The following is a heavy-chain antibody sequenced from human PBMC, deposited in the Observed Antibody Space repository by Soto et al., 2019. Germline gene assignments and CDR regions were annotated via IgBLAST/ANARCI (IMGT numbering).Heavy chain of an antibody. J-gene: IGHJ6*02. CDR1: GYSFTNYA. Sequence: ASVKVSCKASGYSFTNYAISWVRQAHGQGLEWMGGIIPVFGTANYAQKFQGRVTIIADESTSTAYMELSSLRSEDTAVYYCARLPYCTDGVCYPLDSYYGTDVWGQGTTVTVSS. D-gene: IGHD2-8*01. V-gene: IGHV1-69*13. CDR2: IIPVFGTA. CDR3: ARLPYCTDGVCYPLDSYYGTDV.